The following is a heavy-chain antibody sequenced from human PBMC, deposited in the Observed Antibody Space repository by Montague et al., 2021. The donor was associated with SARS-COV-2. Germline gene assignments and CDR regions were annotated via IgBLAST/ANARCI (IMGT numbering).Heavy chain of an antibody. D-gene: IGHD1-14*01. CDR1: GASVGSSD. Sequence: SETLSLTCTVSGASVGSSDWGWIWQSQGKGMEWIGIFYSVGSTDYNHSLTSRATISRDKYKNKFSLKVRSVTAADTAVYYCSRETMTADALDIWGQGTMITVSS. V-gene: IGHV4-59*02. CDR2: FYSVGST. CDR3: SRETMTADALDI. J-gene: IGHJ3*02.